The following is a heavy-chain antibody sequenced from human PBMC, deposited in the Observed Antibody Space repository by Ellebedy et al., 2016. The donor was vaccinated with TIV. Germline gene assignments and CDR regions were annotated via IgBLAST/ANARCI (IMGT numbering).Heavy chain of an antibody. J-gene: IGHJ5*02. CDR3: ARDLAGYDILTGPSP. D-gene: IGHD3-9*01. Sequence: AASVKVSCNASGYTFTSYGISWVRQAPGQGLEWMGWISAYNGNTNYAQKLQGRVTMTTDTSTSTAYMELRSLRYDDTAVYYCARDLAGYDILTGPSPWGQGTLVTVSS. V-gene: IGHV1-18*01. CDR2: ISAYNGNT. CDR1: GYTFTSYG.